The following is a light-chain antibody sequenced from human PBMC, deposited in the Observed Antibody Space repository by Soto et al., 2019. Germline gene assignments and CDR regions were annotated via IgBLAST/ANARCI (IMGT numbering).Light chain of an antibody. V-gene: IGLV1-51*01. J-gene: IGLJ1*01. CDR3: GSWDSSLSAYV. Sequence: QSVLTRPPSVSAAPGQKVTISCSGSSSNIGGNSVSWYQQLPGTAPKLLIYDDNKRPSGIPDRFSDSKSGTSATLGITGFQTGDEADYYCGSWDSSLSAYVFGTGTKVTVL. CDR2: DDN. CDR1: SSNIGGNS.